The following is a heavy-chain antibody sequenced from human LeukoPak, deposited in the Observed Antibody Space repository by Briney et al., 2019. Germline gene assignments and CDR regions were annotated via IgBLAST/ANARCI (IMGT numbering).Heavy chain of an antibody. CDR1: GFTFSSYA. CDR3: AKDLYGNSAY. CDR2: ISGSGGST. J-gene: IGHJ4*02. V-gene: IGHV3-23*01. D-gene: IGHD4-23*01. Sequence: PGGSLRLSCAASGFTFSSYAMNWVRQAPGKGLEWVSVISGSGGSTYYADSVKGRFTISRDNSKNTLYLQMNSLRAEDTAVYYCAKDLYGNSAYWGQGTLVTVSS.